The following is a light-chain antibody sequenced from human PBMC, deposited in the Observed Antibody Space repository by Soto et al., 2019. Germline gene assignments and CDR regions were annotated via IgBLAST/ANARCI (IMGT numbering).Light chain of an antibody. J-gene: IGKJ1*01. Sequence: DIQMTQAPSTLAASVGDRVTITFRASQSISIWLAWYQQKPGKAPNLLIYKASSLESGVPSRFSGSGSGTEFTLTISSLQPDDFATYYCQQYNSYSTLGQGPKVDIK. CDR3: QQYNSYST. CDR1: QSISIW. V-gene: IGKV1-5*03. CDR2: KAS.